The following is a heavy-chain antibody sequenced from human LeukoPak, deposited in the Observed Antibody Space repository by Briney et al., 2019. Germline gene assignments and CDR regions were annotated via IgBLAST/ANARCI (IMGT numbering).Heavy chain of an antibody. J-gene: IGHJ3*02. CDR3: ARQTTVTSLDLSDI. Sequence: ASVKVSCKASGYTFTSYGISWVRQAPGQGLEWMGWISGYNGNKNYAQKFQGRVTLTTDTSTSTAYMELRSLRSDDTAVYYCARQTTVTSLDLSDIWGQGTMVTVSS. CDR2: ISGYNGNK. CDR1: GYTFTSYG. V-gene: IGHV1-18*01. D-gene: IGHD4-17*01.